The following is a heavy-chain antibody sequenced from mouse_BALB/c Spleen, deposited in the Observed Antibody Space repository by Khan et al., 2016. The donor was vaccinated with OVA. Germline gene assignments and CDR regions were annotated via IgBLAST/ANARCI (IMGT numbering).Heavy chain of an antibody. V-gene: IGHV2-6-1*01. Sequence: QVQLKESGPGLVAPSQSLSITCTISGFSFTNYGIHWVRQPPGKGLEWLVVIWSDGSTSYNSALKSRLSISRDKSKSQVFLRMNSLQTDDTAMYYCATQPYFHYCIMDYWGQGTSVIVSS. D-gene: IGHD2-10*01. CDR2: IWSDGST. CDR1: GFSFTNYG. J-gene: IGHJ4*01. CDR3: ATQPYFHYCIMDY.